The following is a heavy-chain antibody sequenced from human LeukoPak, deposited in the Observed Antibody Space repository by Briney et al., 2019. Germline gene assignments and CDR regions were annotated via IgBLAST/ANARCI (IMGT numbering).Heavy chain of an antibody. D-gene: IGHD3-22*01. Sequence: SVKVSCKASGGTFSSYAISWVRQAPGQGLEWMGGIIPIFGTANYAQKFQGRVTITADESTSTAYMELSSLRSEDTAVYYCARHQSSSGYFFDYWGQGTLVTVSS. CDR3: ARHQSSSGYFFDY. V-gene: IGHV1-69*01. CDR2: IIPIFGTA. CDR1: GGTFSSYA. J-gene: IGHJ4*02.